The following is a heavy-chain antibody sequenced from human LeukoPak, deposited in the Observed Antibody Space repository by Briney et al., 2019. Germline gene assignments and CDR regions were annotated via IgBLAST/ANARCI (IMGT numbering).Heavy chain of an antibody. V-gene: IGHV1-2*02. D-gene: IGHD3-10*01. J-gene: IGHJ4*02. CDR1: GYTFTSYG. Sequence: GASVKVSCKASGYTFTSYGISWVRQAPGQGLEWMGWINPNSGGTNYAQKFQGRVTMTRDTSISTAYMELSRLRSDDTAVYYCARDITYYGSGIFLRWGQGTLVTVSS. CDR3: ARDITYYGSGIFLR. CDR2: INPNSGGT.